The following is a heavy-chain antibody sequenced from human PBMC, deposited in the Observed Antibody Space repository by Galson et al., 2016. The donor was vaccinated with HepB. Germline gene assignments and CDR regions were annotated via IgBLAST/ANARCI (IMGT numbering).Heavy chain of an antibody. D-gene: IGHD6-19*01. V-gene: IGHV3-23*01. Sequence: SLRLSCAASGFTFSSYAMSWVRQAPGKGLEWVSAISGSGGSTYYAGSVKGRFTISRDNSKNTLYLQMNRLRAEDTAVYYCAKGAEQWLVPGYFDYWGQGILVTVSS. CDR2: ISGSGGST. CDR1: GFTFSSYA. J-gene: IGHJ4*02. CDR3: AKGAEQWLVPGYFDY.